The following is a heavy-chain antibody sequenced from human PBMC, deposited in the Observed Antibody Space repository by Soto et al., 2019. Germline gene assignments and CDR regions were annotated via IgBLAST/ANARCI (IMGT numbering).Heavy chain of an antibody. CDR3: ARDRGPITIFGVVNSPYNWFDP. Sequence: ASVKVSCKASGYTFTSYYMHWVRQAPGQGLEWMGIINPSGGSTSYAQKFQGRVTMTRDTSTSTVYMELSSLRSEDTAVYYCARDRGPITIFGVVNSPYNWFDPWVQGTLVTVSS. CDR2: INPSGGST. V-gene: IGHV1-46*03. D-gene: IGHD3-3*01. J-gene: IGHJ5*02. CDR1: GYTFTSYY.